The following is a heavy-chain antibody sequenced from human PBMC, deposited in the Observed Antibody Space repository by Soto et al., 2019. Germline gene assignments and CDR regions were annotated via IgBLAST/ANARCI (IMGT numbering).Heavy chain of an antibody. J-gene: IGHJ4*02. Sequence: SETLSLTCTVSGGSISSGPYSWGWIRQTPGEGLEWIGTFRYSENTYYNPSLESRVTISVDTSKNQFSLKLSSVTAADTAVYYCARNSPGIAVAGTELDYWGQGTLVTVSS. V-gene: IGHV4-39*01. D-gene: IGHD6-19*01. CDR2: FRYSENT. CDR1: GGSISSGPYS. CDR3: ARNSPGIAVAGTELDY.